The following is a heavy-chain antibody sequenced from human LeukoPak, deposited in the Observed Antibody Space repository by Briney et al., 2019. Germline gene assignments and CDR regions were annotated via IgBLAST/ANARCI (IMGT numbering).Heavy chain of an antibody. D-gene: IGHD3-22*01. CDR3: ARAYYESSAYRHAVYFDY. Sequence: PGGSLRLSCAASGFTFSSYGMHWVRQAPGKGLEWVAVIWYDGSNKYYADSVKGRFTISRDNSKNTLYLQMNSLRAEDTAVYYCARAYYESSAYRHAVYFDYWGQGTLVTVSS. J-gene: IGHJ4*02. CDR2: IWYDGSNK. CDR1: GFTFSSYG. V-gene: IGHV3-33*01.